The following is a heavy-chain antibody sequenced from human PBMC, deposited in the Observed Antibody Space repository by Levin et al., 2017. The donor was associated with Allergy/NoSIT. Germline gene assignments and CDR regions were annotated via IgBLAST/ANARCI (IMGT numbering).Heavy chain of an antibody. Sequence: SETLSLTCTVSGGSISSGDYYWSWIRQPPGKGLEWIGYIYYSGSTYYNPSLKSRVTISVDTSKNQFSLKLSSVTAADTAVYYCAREGDTATGWFDPWGQGTLVTVSS. CDR2: IYYSGST. J-gene: IGHJ5*02. D-gene: IGHD5-18*01. CDR1: GGSISSGDYY. CDR3: AREGDTATGWFDP. V-gene: IGHV4-30-4*01.